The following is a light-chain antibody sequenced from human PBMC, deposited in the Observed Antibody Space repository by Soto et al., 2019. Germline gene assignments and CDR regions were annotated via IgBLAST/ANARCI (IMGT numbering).Light chain of an antibody. J-gene: IGLJ2*01. Sequence: QSVLTQPASVSGSPEQSITISCTGTSSDVGNYNYVSWYQQHPGKAPKLMIYEVSHRPSGVSNRFSGSKSGNTASLTISRLQAEDEAEYYCSSHTRTTNVVFGGGTKVTVL. CDR1: SSDVGNYNY. CDR2: EVS. CDR3: SSHTRTTNVV. V-gene: IGLV2-14*01.